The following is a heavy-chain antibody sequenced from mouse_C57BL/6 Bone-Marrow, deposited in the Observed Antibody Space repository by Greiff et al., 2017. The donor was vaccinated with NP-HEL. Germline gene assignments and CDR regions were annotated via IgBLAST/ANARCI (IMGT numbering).Heavy chain of an antibody. CDR2: ISSGSSTI. D-gene: IGHD1-2*01. J-gene: IGHJ1*03. V-gene: IGHV5-17*01. Sequence: EVKLVESGGGLVKPGGSLKLSCAASGFTFSDYGMHWVRQAPEKGLAWVAYISSGSSTIYYADTVKGRFTISRDNAKNTLFLQMTSLRSEDTAMYYCARRDYYGFYWYFDVWGTGTTVTVSS. CDR3: ARRDYYGFYWYFDV. CDR1: GFTFSDYG.